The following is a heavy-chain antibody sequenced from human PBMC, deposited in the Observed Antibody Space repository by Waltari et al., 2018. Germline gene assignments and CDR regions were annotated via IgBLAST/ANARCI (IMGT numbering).Heavy chain of an antibody. V-gene: IGHV3-33*01. CDR2: IWYDGSNK. CDR1: GFTFSSYG. Sequence: QVQLVESGGGVVQPGRSLRLSCAASGFTFSSYGMHWVRQAPGKGLEWVAVIWYDGSNKYYADSVKGRFTISRDNSKNTLYLQMNSLRAEDTAVYYCARDLYYDYVWGSYRPYYYGMDVWGQGTTVTVSS. CDR3: ARDLYYDYVWGSYRPYYYGMDV. D-gene: IGHD3-16*02. J-gene: IGHJ6*02.